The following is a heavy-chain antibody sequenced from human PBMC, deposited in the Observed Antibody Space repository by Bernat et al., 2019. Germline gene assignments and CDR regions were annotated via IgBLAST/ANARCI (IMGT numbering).Heavy chain of an antibody. V-gene: IGHV1-2*02. CDR2: INPNSGGT. Sequence: QVQLVQSGAEVKKPGASVKVSCKASGYTFTGYYMHWVRQAPGQGLEWMGWINPNSGGTNYAQKFQGRVTMTRDTSISTAYMELSRLRSDDTAVYYCARYPWSYSFRRAPLDYWGQGTPVTVSS. D-gene: IGHD1-26*01. J-gene: IGHJ4*03. CDR3: ARYPWSYSFRRAPLDY. CDR1: GYTFTGYY.